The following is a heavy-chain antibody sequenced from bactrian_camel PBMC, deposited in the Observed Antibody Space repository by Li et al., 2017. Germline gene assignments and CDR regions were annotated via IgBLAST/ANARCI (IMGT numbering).Heavy chain of an antibody. J-gene: IGHJ4*01. Sequence: HVQLVESGGGSVQTGGSLRLSCQYSTDGYAGYALAWFRREPRKNYEGLASIEGDGTTKYADSVKGRFTISKDGARNTLYLQLNSLKTEDTAMYYCAKTYDRRSRGQGTQVTVS. CDR1: TDGYAGYA. V-gene: IGHV3S53*01. CDR2: IEGDGTT. D-gene: IGHD1*01. CDR3: AKTYDRRS.